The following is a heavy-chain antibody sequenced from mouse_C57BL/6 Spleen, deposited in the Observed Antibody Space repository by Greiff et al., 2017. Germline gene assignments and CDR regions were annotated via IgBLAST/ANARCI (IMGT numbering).Heavy chain of an antibody. CDR1: GYSITSGYY. J-gene: IGHJ4*01. Sequence: EVKLQQSGPGLVKPSQSLSLTCSVTGYSITSGYYWNWIRQFPGNKLEWMGYISYDGSNNYNPSLKNRISITRDTSKNQFFLKLNSVTTEDTATYYCARGRVDDVYYYAMDYWGQGTSVTVSS. CDR3: ARGRVDDVYYYAMDY. D-gene: IGHD2-3*01. V-gene: IGHV3-6*01. CDR2: ISYDGSN.